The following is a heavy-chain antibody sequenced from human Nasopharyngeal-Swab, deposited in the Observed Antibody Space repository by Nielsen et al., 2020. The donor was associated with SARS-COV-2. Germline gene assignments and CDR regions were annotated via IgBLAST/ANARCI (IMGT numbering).Heavy chain of an antibody. CDR2: IYYSGRT. J-gene: IGHJ4*02. Sequence: SETLSLTCTVSGGSISTYYWNWIRQPPGKGLEWIGYIYYSGRTNYNSSLRSRVTMSLDTSKNLFSLKLSSVTAADTAVYYCARCRLGALLSFDYWVQVALVTVSS. D-gene: IGHD3-10*01. V-gene: IGHV4-59*08. CDR1: GGSISTYY. CDR3: ARCRLGALLSFDY.